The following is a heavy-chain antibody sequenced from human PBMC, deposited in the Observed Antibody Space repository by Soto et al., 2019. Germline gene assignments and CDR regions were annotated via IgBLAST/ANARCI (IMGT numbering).Heavy chain of an antibody. D-gene: IGHD2-2*01. CDR1: GFTFGDYA. Sequence: GGSLRLSCTASGFTFGDYAMSWFRQAPGKGLEWVGFIRSKAYGGTTEYAASVKGRFTISRDDSKSIAYLQMNSLKTEDTAVYYCTRADCSSTSCSNRNWFDPWGQGTLVTVSS. CDR2: IRSKAYGGTT. V-gene: IGHV3-49*03. CDR3: TRADCSSTSCSNRNWFDP. J-gene: IGHJ5*02.